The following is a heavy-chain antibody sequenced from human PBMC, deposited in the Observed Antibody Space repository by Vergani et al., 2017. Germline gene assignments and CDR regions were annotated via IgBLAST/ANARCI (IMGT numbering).Heavy chain of an antibody. Sequence: QVQLVESGGGVVQPGGSLRLSCAASGFTFSSYGMHWVRQAPGKGLEWVAFIRYDGSNKYYADSVKGRFTISRDNSKNTLYLQMNSLRAEDTAVYYCEKEEPDYDSSGYRSSRGSFDYWGQGTLVTVSS. V-gene: IGHV3-30*02. CDR1: GFTFSSYG. CDR3: EKEEPDYDSSGYRSSRGSFDY. J-gene: IGHJ4*02. CDR2: IRYDGSNK. D-gene: IGHD3-22*01.